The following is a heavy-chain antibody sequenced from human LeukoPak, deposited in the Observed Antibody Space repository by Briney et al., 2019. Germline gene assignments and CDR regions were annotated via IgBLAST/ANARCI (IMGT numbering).Heavy chain of an antibody. CDR3: ARERWLVQTALDY. V-gene: IGHV3-48*03. D-gene: IGHD6-19*01. CDR2: ISSSGSTI. J-gene: IGHJ4*02. CDR1: GFTFSSYE. Sequence: GGSLRLSCAASGFTFSSYEMNRVRQAPGKGLEWVSYISSSGSTIYYADSVKGRFTISRDNAKNSLYLQMNSLRAEDTAVYYCARERWLVQTALDYWGQGTLVTVSS.